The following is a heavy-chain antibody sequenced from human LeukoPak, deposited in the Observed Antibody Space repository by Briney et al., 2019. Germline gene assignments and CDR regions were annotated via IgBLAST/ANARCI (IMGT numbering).Heavy chain of an antibody. CDR1: GGTFSSYA. CDR2: IIPTFGTA. Sequence: SVKVSCRASGGTFSSYAISWVRQAPGQGLEWMGGIIPTFGTANYAQKFQGRVTITADESTSTAYMELSSLRSEDTAVYYCASPPDDGSGIGESWGQGTLVTVSS. CDR3: ASPPDDGSGIGES. V-gene: IGHV1-69*01. D-gene: IGHD3-10*01. J-gene: IGHJ4*02.